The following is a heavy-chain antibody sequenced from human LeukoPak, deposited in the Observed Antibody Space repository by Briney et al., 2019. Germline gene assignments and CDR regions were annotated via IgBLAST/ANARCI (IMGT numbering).Heavy chain of an antibody. Sequence: GGSLRLSCAASGFTFSTYEMNWIRQAPGKGLDWVATISGGGGRTYYADSVKGRFTISRDNSKRTQYLQMDRLRADDTAIYYCAKQGENSGWGSFDHWGQGILVSVSS. J-gene: IGHJ4*02. CDR2: ISGGGGRT. CDR1: GFTFSTYE. CDR3: AKQGENSGWGSFDH. V-gene: IGHV3-23*01. D-gene: IGHD6-19*01.